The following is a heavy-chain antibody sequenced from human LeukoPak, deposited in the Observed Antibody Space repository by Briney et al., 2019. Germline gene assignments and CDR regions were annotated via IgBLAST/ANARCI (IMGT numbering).Heavy chain of an antibody. D-gene: IGHD2-15*01. CDR3: ARGYSRAAFDI. V-gene: IGHV3-30*03. CDR2: ISYDGSNK. Sequence: GGSLRLSCAASGFTFSSYGMHWVRQAPGKGLEWVAVISYDGSNKYYADAVKGRFTISRDNSKNTLYLQMNSLRAEDTAVYYCARGYSRAAFDIWGQGTVVAVSS. J-gene: IGHJ3*02. CDR1: GFTFSSYG.